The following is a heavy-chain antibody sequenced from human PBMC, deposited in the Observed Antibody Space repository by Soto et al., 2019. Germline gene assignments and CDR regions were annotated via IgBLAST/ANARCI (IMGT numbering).Heavy chain of an antibody. CDR3: AREYKAFGGVIVRSNWFDP. CDR2: INHSGST. D-gene: IGHD3-16*02. J-gene: IGHJ5*02. V-gene: IGHV4-34*01. CDR1: GGSFSGYY. Sequence: SETLSLTCAVYGGSFSGYYWSWIRQPPGKGLEWIGEINHSGSTNYNPSLKSRVTISVDTSKNQFSLKLSSVTAADTAVYYCAREYKAFGGVIVRSNWFDPWGQGTLVTVSS.